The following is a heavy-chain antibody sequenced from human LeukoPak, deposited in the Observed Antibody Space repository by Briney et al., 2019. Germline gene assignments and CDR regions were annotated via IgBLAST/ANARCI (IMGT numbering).Heavy chain of an antibody. CDR3: ARDLFNRGYCSSTSCYGVDY. J-gene: IGHJ4*02. CDR1: GYTFTGYY. D-gene: IGHD2-2*01. V-gene: IGHV1-2*06. CDR2: NNPNSSGT. Sequence: ASVKVSCKASGYTFTGYYMHWVRQAPGQGLEWMGRNNPNSSGTNYAQKFQGRVTMTRDTSISTAYMELSRLRSDDTAVYYCARDLFNRGYCSSTSCYGVDYRGQGTLVTVSS.